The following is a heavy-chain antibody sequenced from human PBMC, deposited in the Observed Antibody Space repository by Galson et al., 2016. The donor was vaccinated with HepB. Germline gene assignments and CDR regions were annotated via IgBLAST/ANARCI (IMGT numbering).Heavy chain of an antibody. V-gene: IGHV3-74*01. CDR3: ARAGNYYGSGSYYKNGAFDI. CDR2: INSDGSTT. Sequence: SLRLSCAASGFSFSSYWMHWVRQAPGKGLVWVSCINSDGSTTRYADSVRGRFNISRDNAKNMLYMQINSLRAEDTALYYCARAGNYYGSGSYYKNGAFDIWGQGTMVTVSS. CDR1: GFSFSSYW. D-gene: IGHD3-10*01. J-gene: IGHJ3*02.